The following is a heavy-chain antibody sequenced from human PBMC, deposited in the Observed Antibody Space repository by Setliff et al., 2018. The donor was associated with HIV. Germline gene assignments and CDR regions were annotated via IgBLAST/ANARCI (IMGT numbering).Heavy chain of an antibody. CDR2: IYFTGSS. J-gene: IGHJ3*01. V-gene: IGHV4-39*07. D-gene: IGHD4-17*01. CDR1: SGSISSSDYY. CDR3: ARVQMAYAAFDV. Sequence: SETLSLTCTVSSGSISSSDYYGAWIRQPPGKGLEWIGSIYFTGSSDNNPSLKSRVTLSVDTSKHQFSLKLSSVTAADTAVYYCARVQMAYAAFDVWGQGTMVTVSS.